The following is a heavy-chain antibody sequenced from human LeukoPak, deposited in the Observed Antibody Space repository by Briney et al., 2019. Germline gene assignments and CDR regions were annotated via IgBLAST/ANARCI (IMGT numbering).Heavy chain of an antibody. J-gene: IGHJ4*02. D-gene: IGHD6-19*01. CDR2: VKQDGSEK. CDR3: ARDGSGWSVY. Sequence: GGSLRLSCAASGFTFSRYWMSWVRQAPGKGLEWVANVKQDGSEKYYVDSVKGRFIISRDNAKNSLYLQMNSLRVEDTAVYYCARDGSGWSVYWGQGTLVTVSS. CDR1: GFTFSRYW. V-gene: IGHV3-7*01.